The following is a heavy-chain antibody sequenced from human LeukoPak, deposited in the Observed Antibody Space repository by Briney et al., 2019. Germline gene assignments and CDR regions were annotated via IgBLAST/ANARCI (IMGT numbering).Heavy chain of an antibody. CDR2: INHSGST. D-gene: IGHD3-22*01. Sequence: TSETLSLTCTVSGGSFSGYYWSWIRQPPGKGLEWIGEINHSGSTNYNPSLKSRVTISVGTSKNQFSLKLSSVTAADTAVYYCARRGYYGYYFDYWGQGTLVTVSS. J-gene: IGHJ4*02. CDR1: GGSFSGYY. V-gene: IGHV4-34*01. CDR3: ARRGYYGYYFDY.